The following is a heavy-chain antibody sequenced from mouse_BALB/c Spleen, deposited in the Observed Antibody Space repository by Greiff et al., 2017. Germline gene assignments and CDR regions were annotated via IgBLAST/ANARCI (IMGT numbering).Heavy chain of an antibody. D-gene: IGHD3-2*02. J-gene: IGHJ4*01. CDR1: GFTFSSFG. CDR2: ISSGSSTI. V-gene: IGHV5-17*02. Sequence: EVQRVESGGGLVQPGGSRKLSCAASGFTFSSFGMHWVRQAPEKGLEWVAYISSGSSTIYYADTVKGRFTISRDNPKNTLFLQMTSLRSEDTAMYYCARSNRQLRENYAMDDWGQGTSVTVSS. CDR3: ARSNRQLRENYAMDD.